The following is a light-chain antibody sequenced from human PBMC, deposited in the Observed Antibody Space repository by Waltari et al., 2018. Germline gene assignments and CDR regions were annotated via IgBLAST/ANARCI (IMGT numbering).Light chain of an antibody. CDR3: QQRSNWPRT. J-gene: IGKJ5*01. CDR1: QSVSSY. V-gene: IGKV3-11*01. CDR2: DAS. Sequence: EIVLTQSPATLSLSPGERATLSCRASQSVSSYLAWYQQKPGHAPRLLIYDASNRATGIPARFSGSGSGTEFTLTISSLEPEDFAVYYCQQRSNWPRTFGQGTRLEIK.